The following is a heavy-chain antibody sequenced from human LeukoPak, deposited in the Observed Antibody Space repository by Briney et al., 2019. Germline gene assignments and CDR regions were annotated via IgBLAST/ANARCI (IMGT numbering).Heavy chain of an antibody. V-gene: IGHV3-23*01. J-gene: IGHJ4*02. Sequence: GGSLRLSCAASGFSFSSYGMSWFRQAPGKGLEWVSTINNRADETHYADSVRGRFTISRDNSKNTVHLQMNNLRLGDTAIYYCARDYGDNEVDYWGQGTLVTVSS. CDR1: GFSFSSYG. CDR3: ARDYGDNEVDY. CDR2: INNRADET. D-gene: IGHD4-17*01.